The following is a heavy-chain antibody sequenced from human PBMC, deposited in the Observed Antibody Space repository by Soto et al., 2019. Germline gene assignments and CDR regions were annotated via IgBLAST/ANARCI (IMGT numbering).Heavy chain of an antibody. Sequence: SLRLSCAASGFTFSSYAMHWVRQAPGKGLEWVAVISYDGSNKYYADSVKGRFTISRDNSKNTLYLQMNSLRAEDTAVYYCAREYCSGGSCYSASAHFDYWGQGTLVTVS. CDR1: GFTFSSYA. CDR2: ISYDGSNK. D-gene: IGHD2-15*01. V-gene: IGHV3-30-3*01. J-gene: IGHJ4*02. CDR3: AREYCSGGSCYSASAHFDY.